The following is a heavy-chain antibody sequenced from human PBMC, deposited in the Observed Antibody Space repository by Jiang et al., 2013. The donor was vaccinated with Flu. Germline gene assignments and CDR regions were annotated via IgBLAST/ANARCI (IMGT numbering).Heavy chain of an antibody. CDR3: ARAGRIAAAGPLAEYFQH. J-gene: IGHJ1*01. CDR2: INPNSGGT. CDR1: GYTFTGYY. V-gene: IGHV1-2*06. Sequence: GAEVKKPGASVKVSCKASGYTFTGYYMHWVRQAPGQGLEWMGRINPNSGGTNYAQKFQGRVTMTRDTSISTAYMELSRLRSDDTAVYYCARAGRIAAAGPLAEYFQHWGQGTLVTVSS. D-gene: IGHD6-13*01.